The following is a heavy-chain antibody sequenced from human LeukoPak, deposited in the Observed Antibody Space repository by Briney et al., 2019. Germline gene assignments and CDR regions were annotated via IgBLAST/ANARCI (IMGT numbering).Heavy chain of an antibody. D-gene: IGHD2-2*01. CDR2: MSNDGSKK. CDR1: GFTFSSYA. J-gene: IGHJ3*02. CDR3: ARDPYCSSTNCYSGAFDI. Sequence: GGSLRLTCAASGFTFSSYAMHWVRQAPGKGLEWVAVMSNDGSKKYYAESVKGRFTISRDNSKNMLYLQMNNLKFEDTAVYYCARDPYCSSTNCYSGAFDIWGQGTMVTVSS. V-gene: IGHV3-30-3*01.